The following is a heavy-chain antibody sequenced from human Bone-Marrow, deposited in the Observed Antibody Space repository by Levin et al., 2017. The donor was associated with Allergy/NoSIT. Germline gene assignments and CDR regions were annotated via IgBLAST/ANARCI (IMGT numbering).Heavy chain of an antibody. Sequence: GGSLRLSCAASGFPFRSYSMHWVRQAPGKGLEWVAIITYDGSNKYYADFVKGRFTISRDNSRNTLYLQLNSLRAEDTGVYYCAREDFYYMPAYWGQGTLLTVSS. CDR3: AREDFYYMPAY. CDR1: GFPFRSYS. D-gene: IGHD3-10*01. V-gene: IGHV3-30-3*01. J-gene: IGHJ4*02. CDR2: ITYDGSNK.